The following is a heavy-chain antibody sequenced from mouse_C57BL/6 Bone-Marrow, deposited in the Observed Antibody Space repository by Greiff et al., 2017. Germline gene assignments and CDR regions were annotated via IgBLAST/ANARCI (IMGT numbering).Heavy chain of an antibody. J-gene: IGHJ2*01. CDR2: ISDGGSYT. CDR1: GFTFSSYA. CDR3: ARRFPFDY. Sequence: EVQVVESGGGLVKPGGSLKLSCAASGFTFSSYAMSWVRQTPEKRLEWVATISDGGSYTYYPDSVKGRFTISRDNAKNTLYLQMSSLRSEDTALYYCARRFPFDYWGQGTTLTVSS. V-gene: IGHV5-9-3*01.